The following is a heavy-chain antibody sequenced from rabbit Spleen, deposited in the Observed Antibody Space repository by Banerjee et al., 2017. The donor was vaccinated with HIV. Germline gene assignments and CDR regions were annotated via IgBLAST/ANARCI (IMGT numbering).Heavy chain of an antibody. J-gene: IGHJ6*01. CDR1: GVSFSYSSY. Sequence: QSLEESGGDLVKPGASLTLTCTASGVSFSYSSYMCWVRQAPGKGLEWIACIDAGSSGFTYSATWAKGRFTCSKTSSTTVTLQMTSLTVADTATYFCARDTGSSFSSYGMDLWGPGTLVTVS. CDR2: IDAGSSGFT. D-gene: IGHD8-1*01. V-gene: IGHV1S40*01. CDR3: ARDTGSSFSSYGMDL.